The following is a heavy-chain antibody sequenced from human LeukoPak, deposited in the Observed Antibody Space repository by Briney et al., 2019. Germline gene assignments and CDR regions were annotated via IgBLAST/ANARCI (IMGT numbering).Heavy chain of an antibody. V-gene: IGHV3-21*04. CDR2: ISSSSSYI. CDR3: ATAASRLSAFDI. D-gene: IGHD2-15*01. CDR1: GFTFTSYS. J-gene: IGHJ3*02. Sequence: GGSLRLSCAASGFTFTSYSINWVRQAPGKGLEWVSSISSSSSYIYYADSVKGRFTISRDNAKNSLYLQMNSLRAEDTAVYYCATAASRLSAFDIWGQGTMVTVSS.